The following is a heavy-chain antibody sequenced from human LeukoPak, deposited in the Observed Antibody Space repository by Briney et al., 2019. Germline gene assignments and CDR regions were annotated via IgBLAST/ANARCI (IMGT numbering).Heavy chain of an antibody. D-gene: IGHD5-24*01. V-gene: IGHV3-30*02. CDR3: ARGWLQHYYYYYYMDV. J-gene: IGHJ6*03. Sequence: GGSLRLSCAASGFTFSSYAMHWVRQAPGKGLEWVAFIRYDGSNKYYADSVKGRFTISRDNAKNSLYLQMNSLRAEDTAVYYCARGWLQHYYYYYYMDVWGKGTTVTVSS. CDR1: GFTFSSYA. CDR2: IRYDGSNK.